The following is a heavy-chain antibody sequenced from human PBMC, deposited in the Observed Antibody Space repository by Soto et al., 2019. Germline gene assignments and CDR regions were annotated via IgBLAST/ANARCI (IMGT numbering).Heavy chain of an antibody. Sequence: QVQLQQWGAGLLKPSETLSLTCAVYGGSFSGYYWSWIRQPPGKGLEWIGEINHSGSTNYNPSLKTRVTIPVDTSKNQFSLKLSSVTAADTAVYYCARATLTMVRGVNDAFDIWGQGTMVTVSS. J-gene: IGHJ3*02. CDR3: ARATLTMVRGVNDAFDI. V-gene: IGHV4-34*01. CDR1: GGSFSGYY. D-gene: IGHD3-10*01. CDR2: INHSGST.